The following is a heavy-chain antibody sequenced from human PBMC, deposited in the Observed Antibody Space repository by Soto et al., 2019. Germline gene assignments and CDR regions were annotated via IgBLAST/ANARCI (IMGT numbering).Heavy chain of an antibody. CDR3: ARLSCSGGRCPCDY. D-gene: IGHD2-15*01. J-gene: IGHJ4*02. V-gene: IGHV3-48*03. CDR2: ISSSGSTI. CDR1: GFTFSSYE. Sequence: EVQLVESGGGLVQPGGSLLLSCAASGFTFSSYEMNWVRQAQGKGMEWVSYISSSGSTIYYADSVKGRFTISRDNAKNALYRQMNSLRADDTAVYYCARLSCSGGRCPCDYCGQGTLVTVSS.